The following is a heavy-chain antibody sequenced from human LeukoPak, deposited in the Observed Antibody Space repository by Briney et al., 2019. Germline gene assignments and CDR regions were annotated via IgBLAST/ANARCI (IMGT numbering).Heavy chain of an antibody. CDR2: ISGGGGST. D-gene: IGHD5-12*01. V-gene: IGHV3-53*01. CDR1: GFTVSSNY. Sequence: GGSLRLSCAAAGFTVSSNYVSWVRQAPGKGLEWVSTISGGGGSTHYADSVKGRFTISRDNSKDTVFLQMNNLRVEDTAIYYCAREGGSCTSNSCSDYFDYWGQGTLVTVSS. CDR3: AREGGSCTSNSCSDYFDY. J-gene: IGHJ4*02.